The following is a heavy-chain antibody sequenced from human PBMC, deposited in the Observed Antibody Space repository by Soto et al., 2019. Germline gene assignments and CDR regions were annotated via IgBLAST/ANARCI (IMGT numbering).Heavy chain of an antibody. Sequence: ELQLVESGGGLVQPGGSLRLSCAVSGFTFSNYNMNWVRQAPGMGLEWVSYISSSSSTINYADSVQGRFTISRDNVKNSLYLQMNSLRDDDTAVYFCARDVGDSAYSAFDIWGQGTMVTVSS. CDR2: ISSSSSTI. D-gene: IGHD4-4*01. CDR1: GFTFSNYN. V-gene: IGHV3-48*02. CDR3: ARDVGDSAYSAFDI. J-gene: IGHJ3*02.